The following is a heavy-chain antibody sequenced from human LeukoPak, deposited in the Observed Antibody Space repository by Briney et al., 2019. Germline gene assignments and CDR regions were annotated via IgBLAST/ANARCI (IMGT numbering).Heavy chain of an antibody. CDR1: GFTFSNAW. V-gene: IGHV3-15*07. J-gene: IGHJ4*02. CDR2: LKSKADGGTT. CDR3: TTYYYDSSGHPYFDY. D-gene: IGHD3-22*01. Sequence: PGGSLRLSCAASGFTFSNAWMNWVRQAPGKGLEWVGRLKSKADGGTTDYAAPVKGRFSISRDDSKNMLYLQMNSLTTEDTAVYYCTTYYYDSSGHPYFDYWGQGTLVTVSS.